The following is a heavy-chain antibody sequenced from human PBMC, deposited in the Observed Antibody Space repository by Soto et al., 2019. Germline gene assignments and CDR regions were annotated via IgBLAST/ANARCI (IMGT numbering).Heavy chain of an antibody. D-gene: IGHD3-9*01. J-gene: IGHJ4*02. CDR1: GFTFSDYY. CDR2: ISSSGSTI. Sequence: GGSLRLSCAASGFTFSDYYMSWIRQAPGKGLEWVSYISSSGSTIYYADSVKGRFTISRDNAKNSLYLQMNSLRAEDTAVYYCAVHDILTGRPIVGDWGQGTLVTVSS. CDR3: AVHDILTGRPIVGD. V-gene: IGHV3-11*01.